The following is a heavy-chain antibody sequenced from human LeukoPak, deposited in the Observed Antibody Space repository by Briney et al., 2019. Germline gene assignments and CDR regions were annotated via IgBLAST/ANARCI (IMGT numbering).Heavy chain of an antibody. V-gene: IGHV4-39*07. CDR1: GGSISSSIYY. D-gene: IGHD3-22*01. J-gene: IGHJ3*02. Sequence: SETLSLTCSVSGGSISSSIYYWGWIRQPPGKGLEWIGTVFYSGTTYYNPSLKSRVTISVDTSKNQFSLKLSSVTAADTAVYYCARGPYYYDSSGYYYGAFDIWGQGTMVTVSS. CDR3: ARGPYYYDSSGYYYGAFDI. CDR2: VFYSGTT.